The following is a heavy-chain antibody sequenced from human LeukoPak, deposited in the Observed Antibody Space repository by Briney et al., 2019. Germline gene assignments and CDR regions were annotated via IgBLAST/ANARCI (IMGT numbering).Heavy chain of an antibody. J-gene: IGHJ4*02. CDR2: IIPIFGTA. D-gene: IGHD1-26*01. V-gene: IGHV1-69*13. Sequence: SVKVSCKASGGTFISYAIRWVRQAPGQGLEWMGGIIPIFGTANYAQKFQGRVTITADESTSTAYMELSSLRSEDAAVYYCASSGSPNVGGYWGQGTLVTVSS. CDR1: GGTFISYA. CDR3: ASSGSPNVGGY.